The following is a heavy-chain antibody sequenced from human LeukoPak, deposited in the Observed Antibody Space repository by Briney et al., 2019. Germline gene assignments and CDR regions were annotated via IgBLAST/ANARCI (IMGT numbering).Heavy chain of an antibody. D-gene: IGHD2-2*01. V-gene: IGHV3-23*01. Sequence: GESLKISCKGSGFTFSSYAMSWVRQAPGKGLEWVSAISGSGGSTYYADSVKGRFTISRDNSKNTLYLQMNSLRAEDTAVYYCAKDPYQLLNKYYFDCWGQGTLVTVSS. CDR2: ISGSGGST. CDR1: GFTFSSYA. J-gene: IGHJ4*02. CDR3: AKDPYQLLNKYYFDC.